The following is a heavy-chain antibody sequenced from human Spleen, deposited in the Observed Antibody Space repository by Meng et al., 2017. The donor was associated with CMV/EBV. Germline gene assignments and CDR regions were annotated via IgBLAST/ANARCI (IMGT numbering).Heavy chain of an antibody. CDR2: IYPGDSDT. D-gene: IGHD6-6*01. CDR1: EYSFTSYW. CDR3: AIFYSSSSTDAFDI. V-gene: IGHV5-51*01. Sequence: GESLKISRKGAEYSFTSYWIGWVRQMPGKGLEWMGIIYPGDSDTRYSPSFQGQVTISDDKSISTAYLQWSSLKASDTAMYYSAIFYSSSSTDAFDIWGQGTMVTVSS. J-gene: IGHJ3*02.